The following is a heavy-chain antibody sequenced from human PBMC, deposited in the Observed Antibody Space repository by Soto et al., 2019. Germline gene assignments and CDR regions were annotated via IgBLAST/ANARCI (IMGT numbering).Heavy chain of an antibody. J-gene: IGHJ5*02. CDR2: ISGSGGST. CDR3: ARESEKGTTWFDP. CDR1: GFTFSSYA. D-gene: IGHD1-1*01. Sequence: EVQLLESGGGLVQPGGSLRLSCAASGFTFSSYAMSWVRQAPGKGLEWVSAISGSGGSTNYADSVKGRFTISRDNAKNSVYLQMSSLRAEDTAVYYCARESEKGTTWFDPWGQGTLVIVSS. V-gene: IGHV3-23*01.